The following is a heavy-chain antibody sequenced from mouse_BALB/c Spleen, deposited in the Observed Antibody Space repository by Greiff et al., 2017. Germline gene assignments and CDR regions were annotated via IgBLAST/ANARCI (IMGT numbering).Heavy chain of an antibody. CDR3: ARNAYYRYDYFDY. Sequence: EVQLVESGGGLVQPGGSRKLSCAASGFTFSSFGMHWVRQAPEKGLEWVAYISSGSSTIYYADTVKGRFTISRDNPKNTLFLQMTSLRSEDTAMYYCARNAYYRYDYFDYWGQGTTLTVSS. J-gene: IGHJ2*01. CDR1: GFTFSSFG. D-gene: IGHD2-14*01. CDR2: ISSGSSTI. V-gene: IGHV5-17*02.